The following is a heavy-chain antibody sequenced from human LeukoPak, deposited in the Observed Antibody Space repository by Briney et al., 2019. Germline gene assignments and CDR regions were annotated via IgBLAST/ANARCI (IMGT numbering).Heavy chain of an antibody. Sequence: GASVKVSCKASGYTFTSYPMNWVRQAPGQGLEWMGWINTNTGNPTYAQGFTGRFVFSLDTSVSTAYLQISSLKAEDTAVYYCARAGYISSWYVDTFQHWGQGTLVTVSS. D-gene: IGHD6-13*01. J-gene: IGHJ1*01. CDR2: INTNTGNP. CDR3: ARAGYISSWYVDTFQH. V-gene: IGHV7-4-1*02. CDR1: GYTFTSYP.